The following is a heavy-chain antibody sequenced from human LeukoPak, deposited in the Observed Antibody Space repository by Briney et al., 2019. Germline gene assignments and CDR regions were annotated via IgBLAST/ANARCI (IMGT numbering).Heavy chain of an antibody. CDR1: DFTLTNAW. D-gene: IGHD6-19*01. V-gene: IGHV3-53*01. Sequence: GGSLRLSCAASDFTLTNAWVNWIRQAPGEGLEWVSVIYTGGTTHYADSVKGRFTISRDNSKNTLYLEMNSLRAEDAAVYFCARSPAFYDGAVVKYYFDYWGQGTLVTVSS. CDR3: ARSPAFYDGAVVKYYFDY. CDR2: IYTGGTT. J-gene: IGHJ4*02.